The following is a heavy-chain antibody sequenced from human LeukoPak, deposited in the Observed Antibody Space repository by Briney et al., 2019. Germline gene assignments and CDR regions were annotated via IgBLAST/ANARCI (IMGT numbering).Heavy chain of an antibody. J-gene: IGHJ6*03. V-gene: IGHV4-59*01. Sequence: SETLSLTCTVSGGSISSYYWSWIRQPPGKGLEWIGYIYYSGSTNYNPSLKSRVTISVDTSKNQFSLKLSSVTAADTAVYYCARARFSDSSGYYYGYYYYYMDVWGKGTTVTVSS. CDR3: ARARFSDSSGYYYGYYYYYMDV. CDR2: IYYSGST. D-gene: IGHD3-22*01. CDR1: GGSISSYY.